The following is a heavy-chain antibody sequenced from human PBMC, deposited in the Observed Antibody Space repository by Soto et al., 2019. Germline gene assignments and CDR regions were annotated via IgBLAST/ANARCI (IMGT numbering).Heavy chain of an antibody. J-gene: IGHJ6*02. Sequence: XETLGLTGTVSGGSISDYYWSWIRQPPGKGLEWIGYIYYSGSTNYNPSLKSRVTISVDTSKNQFSLKLSSVTAADTAVYYCASTELRDGYNLLVDYYGMDVWGQGTTVTVSS. CDR3: ASTELRDGYNLLVDYYGMDV. V-gene: IGHV4-59*01. CDR2: IYYSGST. CDR1: GGSISDYY. D-gene: IGHD5-12*01.